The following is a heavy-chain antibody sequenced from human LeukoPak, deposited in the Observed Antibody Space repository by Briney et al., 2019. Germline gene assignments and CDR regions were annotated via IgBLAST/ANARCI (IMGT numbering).Heavy chain of an antibody. J-gene: IGHJ6*03. D-gene: IGHD3-10*01. CDR1: GGSISSYC. Sequence: SETLSLTCTVSGGSISSYCWSWIRQPPGKGLEWIGYIYYSGSTNYNPSLKSRVTISVDTSKNQFSLKLSSVTAADTAVYYCARTRYGSGSYPYYYYMDVWGKGTTVTVSS. V-gene: IGHV4-59*01. CDR3: ARTRYGSGSYPYYYYMDV. CDR2: IYYSGST.